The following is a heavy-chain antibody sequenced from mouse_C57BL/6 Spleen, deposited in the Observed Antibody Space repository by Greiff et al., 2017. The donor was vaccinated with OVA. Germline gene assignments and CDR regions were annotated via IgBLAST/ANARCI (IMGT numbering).Heavy chain of an antibody. CDR1: GFSLSTSGMG. V-gene: IGHV8-12*01. D-gene: IGHD2-4*01. CDR2: IYWDDDK. CDR3: ARRGSDDYDVVPWFAY. Sequence: QVTLKVSGPGILQSSQTLSLTCSFSGFSLSTSGMGVSWIRQPSGKGLEWLAHIYWDDDKRYNPSLKSRLTISKDTSRHQVFLKITSVDTADTATYYCARRGSDDYDVVPWFAYWGQGTLVTVSA. J-gene: IGHJ3*01.